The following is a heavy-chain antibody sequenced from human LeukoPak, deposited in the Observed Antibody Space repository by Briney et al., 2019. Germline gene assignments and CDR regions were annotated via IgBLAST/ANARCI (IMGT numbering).Heavy chain of an antibody. J-gene: IGHJ5*02. V-gene: IGHV4-34*01. Sequence: PSETLSLTCAVCGGSFSGYYWSWIRQPPGKGLEWIGEINHSGSTNYNPSLKSRVTISVDTSKNQFSLKLSSVTAADTAVYYCARAALTAAGTGCLDPWGQGTLVTVSS. D-gene: IGHD6-13*01. CDR3: ARAALTAAGTGCLDP. CDR2: INHSGST. CDR1: GGSFSGYY.